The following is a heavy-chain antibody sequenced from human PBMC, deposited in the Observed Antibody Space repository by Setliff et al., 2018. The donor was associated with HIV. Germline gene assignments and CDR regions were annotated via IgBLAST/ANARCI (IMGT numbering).Heavy chain of an antibody. CDR1: GGTFSSYA. J-gene: IGHJ4*02. D-gene: IGHD3-16*01. CDR2: IIPIFGTA. V-gene: IGHV1-69*01. CDR3: ARDYVLRGTSLGY. Sequence: VSCKASGGTFSSYAISWVRQAPGQGLEWMGGIIPIFGTANYAQKFQGRVTITADDSTRTVYMELSSLRSEDTALYYCARDYVLRGTSLGYWGQGTLVTVSS.